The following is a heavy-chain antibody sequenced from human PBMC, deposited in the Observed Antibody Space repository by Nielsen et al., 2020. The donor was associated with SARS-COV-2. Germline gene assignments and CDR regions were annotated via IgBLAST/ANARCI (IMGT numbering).Heavy chain of an antibody. CDR1: GFTFSRHA. J-gene: IGHJ6*02. CDR3: ARGAFGGGYGLDV. D-gene: IGHD3-10*01. Sequence: GGSLRLSCAASGFTFSRHAMSWVRQAPGEGLEWVAFIWYDGSNKYYVDSVEGRFTISRDNSKNTLYLQMNSLRAEDTAVYHCARGAFGGGYGLDVWGQGTTVTVSS. V-gene: IGHV3-33*08. CDR2: IWYDGSNK.